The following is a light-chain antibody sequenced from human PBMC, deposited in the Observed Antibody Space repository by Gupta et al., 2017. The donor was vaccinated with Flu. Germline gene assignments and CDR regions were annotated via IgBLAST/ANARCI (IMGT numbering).Light chain of an antibody. CDR1: QSVDRNH. V-gene: IGKV3-20*01. CDR2: DAS. J-gene: IGKJ4*01. Sequence: EIVLTQSPGTLSLSPGERATLSCRASQSVDRNHLDWYQQKPGQPPRLLIYDASTRATGITDRFSGSGSGTDFTLTISRLEAEDFEVYYCQQHLDSVFGGGTKVEVK. CDR3: QQHLDSV.